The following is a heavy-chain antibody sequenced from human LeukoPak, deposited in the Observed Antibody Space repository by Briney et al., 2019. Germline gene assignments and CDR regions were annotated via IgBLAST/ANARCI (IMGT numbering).Heavy chain of an antibody. CDR1: GFTFSSYA. CDR3: TRSFRGFDFYYFNN. D-gene: IGHD5-12*01. J-gene: IGHJ4*02. Sequence: GGSLRLSCAASGFTFSSYAMNWVRQAPGKGLEWVSSISGSGGSTFYADSVEGRFTISRDNSRNTLYLQMNSLRAEDTAIFYCTRSFRGFDFYYFNNWGQGTLVTVSS. CDR2: ISGSGGST. V-gene: IGHV3-23*01.